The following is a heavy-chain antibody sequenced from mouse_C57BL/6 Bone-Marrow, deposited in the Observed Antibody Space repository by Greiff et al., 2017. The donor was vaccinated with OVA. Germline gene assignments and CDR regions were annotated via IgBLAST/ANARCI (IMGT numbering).Heavy chain of an antibody. CDR1: GYTFTNYW. V-gene: IGHV1-63*01. D-gene: IGHD1-1*01. J-gene: IGHJ1*03. CDR3: ARGSGSSYWYFDV. CDR2: IYPGGGYT. Sequence: QVQLKQSGAELVRPGPSVKMSCKASGYTFTNYWIGWAKQRPGHGLEWIGDIYPGGGYTNYNEKFKGKATLTADKSSSTAYMQFSSLTSEDSAIYYCARGSGSSYWYFDVWGTGTTVTVSS.